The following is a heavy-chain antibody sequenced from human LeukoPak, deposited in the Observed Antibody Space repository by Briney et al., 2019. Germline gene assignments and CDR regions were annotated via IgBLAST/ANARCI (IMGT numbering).Heavy chain of an antibody. CDR3: ARGPGYSSSDGAFDI. CDR1: GYTFTSYG. Sequence: ASVKVSCKASGYTFTSYGISWVRQAPGQGLEWMGWISANDGNTDYPQKLQGRVTMTTDTSTSTAYMESRSLRSDDTAVYYCARGPGYSSSDGAFDIWGQGTMVTVSS. J-gene: IGHJ3*02. V-gene: IGHV1-18*01. CDR2: ISANDGNT. D-gene: IGHD6-13*01.